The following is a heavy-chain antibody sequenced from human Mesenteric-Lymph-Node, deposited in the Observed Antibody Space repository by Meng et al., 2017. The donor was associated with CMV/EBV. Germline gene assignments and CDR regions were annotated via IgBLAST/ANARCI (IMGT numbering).Heavy chain of an antibody. CDR3: TRGPSGSRRDWFDP. V-gene: IGHV4-61*01. J-gene: IGHJ5*02. CDR2: IYYSGST. CDR1: GGSVSSGSYY. Sequence: SETLSLTCTVSGGSVSSGSYYWSWIRQPPGKGLEWIGYIYYSGSTNYNPSLKSRVTISVDTSKNQFSLKLSSVTAADTAVYYCTRGPSGSRRDWFDPWGQGTLVTVSS. D-gene: IGHD1-26*01.